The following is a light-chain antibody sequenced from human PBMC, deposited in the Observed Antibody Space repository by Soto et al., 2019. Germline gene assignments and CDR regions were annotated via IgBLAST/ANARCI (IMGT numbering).Light chain of an antibody. CDR3: QQYGWSPYT. J-gene: IGKJ2*01. V-gene: IGKV3-20*01. CDR2: GAS. CDR1: QSVSSNY. Sequence: EIVLTQSPGTLSLSPGERATLSCRASQSVSSNYLAWYQRKPGQAPRLLIYGASSRATGIPDRFSGSGSGTDFTLTITRLEPEDFAVYYRQQYGWSPYTFGQGTNLEIK.